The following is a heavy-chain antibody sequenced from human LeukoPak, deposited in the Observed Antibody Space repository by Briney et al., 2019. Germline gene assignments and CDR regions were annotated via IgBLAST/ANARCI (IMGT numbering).Heavy chain of an antibody. J-gene: IGHJ4*02. D-gene: IGHD6-13*01. CDR2: IWSDGNNK. Sequence: GRSLRLSCAASGFTFSSYGMHWVRQAPGKGLEWVAVIWSDGNNKDYADSVKGRFTISRDDSKNTLYLQMNSLRAEDTAVYYCARDLSSWTPGYWGQGTLLTVSS. CDR3: ARDLSSWTPGY. CDR1: GFTFSSYG. V-gene: IGHV3-33*01.